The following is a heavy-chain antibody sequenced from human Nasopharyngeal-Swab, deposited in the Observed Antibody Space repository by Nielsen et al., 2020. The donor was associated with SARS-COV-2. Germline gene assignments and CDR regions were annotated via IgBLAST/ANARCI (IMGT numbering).Heavy chain of an antibody. CDR1: GFTFSSYW. V-gene: IGHV3-74*01. Sequence: GGSLRLSCAASGFTFSSYWIHWVRQAPGKGLVWVSRLYTDGITANYADSVKGRFTITRDNANHTVYLQMNSLRAEDTAVYYCTRGCGGDCHGIDYWGRGTLVTVSS. J-gene: IGHJ4*02. D-gene: IGHD2-21*02. CDR2: LYTDGITA. CDR3: TRGCGGDCHGIDY.